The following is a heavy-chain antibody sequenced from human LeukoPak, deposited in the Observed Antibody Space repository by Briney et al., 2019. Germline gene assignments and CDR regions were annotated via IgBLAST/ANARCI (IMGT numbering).Heavy chain of an antibody. J-gene: IGHJ4*02. D-gene: IGHD3-22*01. CDR3: ATGGAYYDSSGYYY. CDR2: ISGSGGST. V-gene: IGHV3-23*01. Sequence: PGGSLRLSCAGSVFTFSSYAMSWVRQAPGKGLEWVSAISGSGGSTYYADSVKGRFTISRDNSKNTLYLQMNSLRAEDTAVYYCATGGAYYDSSGYYYWGQGTLVTVSS. CDR1: VFTFSSYA.